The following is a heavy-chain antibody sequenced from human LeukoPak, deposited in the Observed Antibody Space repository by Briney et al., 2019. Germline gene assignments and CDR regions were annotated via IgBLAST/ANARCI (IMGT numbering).Heavy chain of an antibody. V-gene: IGHV3-30*04. CDR1: GFTFSSYA. J-gene: IGHJ4*02. CDR3: ASLRIAVGGNFDY. Sequence: SGRSLRLSCAASGFTFSSYAMHWVRQAPGKGLEWVAVISYDGSNKYYADSVKGRFTISRDNSKNTLYLQMNSLRAEDTAVYYCASLRIAVGGNFDYWGQGTLVTVSS. CDR2: ISYDGSNK. D-gene: IGHD6-19*01.